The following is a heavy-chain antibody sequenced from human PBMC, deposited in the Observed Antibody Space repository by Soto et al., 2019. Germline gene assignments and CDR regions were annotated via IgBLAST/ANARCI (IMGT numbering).Heavy chain of an antibody. CDR3: AREGGYSYGFHNWFAP. V-gene: IGHV3-30*03. D-gene: IGHD5-18*01. Sequence: GGSLRLSCAASGFTFSSYGMHWVRQAPGKGLEWVAVISYDGSNKYYADSVKGRFTISRDNSKNTLYLQMNSLRAEDTAVYYCAREGGYSYGFHNWFAPWGQGTLVTVSS. CDR2: ISYDGSNK. J-gene: IGHJ5*02. CDR1: GFTFSSYG.